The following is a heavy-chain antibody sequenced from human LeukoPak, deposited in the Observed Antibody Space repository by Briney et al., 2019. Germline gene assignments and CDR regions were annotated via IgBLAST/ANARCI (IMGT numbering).Heavy chain of an antibody. D-gene: IGHD3-9*01. CDR1: GFTFSSYA. V-gene: IGHV3-23*01. J-gene: IGHJ4*02. CDR3: AKVTYYDILTGYWEDY. CDR2: ISGSGGST. Sequence: GGSLRLSCAASGFTFSSYAMSWVRQAPGKGLEWVSAISGSGGSTYYADSVKGWFTISGDNTKNTLYLQMNSLRAEDTAVYYCAKVTYYDILTGYWEDYWGQGTLVTVSS.